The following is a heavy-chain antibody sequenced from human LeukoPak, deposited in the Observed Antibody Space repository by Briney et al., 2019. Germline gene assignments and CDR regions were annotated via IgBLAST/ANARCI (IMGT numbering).Heavy chain of an antibody. D-gene: IGHD3-9*01. Sequence: GGSLRLSCAASGFTFSSYAMHWVRQAPGKGLEWVAVISYDGSNKYYADSVKGRFTISRDNSKNTLYLQMNSLRAEDTAVYYCARTFYFDWYTDHWGQGTLVTVSS. CDR2: ISYDGSNK. CDR3: ARTFYFDWYTDH. J-gene: IGHJ4*02. V-gene: IGHV3-30*04. CDR1: GFTFSSYA.